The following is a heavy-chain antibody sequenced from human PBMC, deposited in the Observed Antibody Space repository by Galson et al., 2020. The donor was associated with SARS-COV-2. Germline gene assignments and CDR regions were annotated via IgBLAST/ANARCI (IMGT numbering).Heavy chain of an antibody. CDR1: GFTFSSYS. J-gene: IGHJ4*02. CDR3: ARGTRMPMADTSGFYS. Sequence: GSLRLSCAASGFTFSSYSMNWVRQAPGKGLEWVSSISSSSSYIYYADSVKGRFTISRDNAKNSLYLQMNSLRAEDTAVYYCARGTRMPMADTSGFYSWGQGTLVTVSS. CDR2: ISSSSSYI. D-gene: IGHD6-19*01. V-gene: IGHV3-21*01.